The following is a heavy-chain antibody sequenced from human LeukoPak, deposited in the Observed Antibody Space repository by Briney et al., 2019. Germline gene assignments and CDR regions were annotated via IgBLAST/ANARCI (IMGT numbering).Heavy chain of an antibody. J-gene: IGHJ4*02. Sequence: GGSLRLSCAASGFTFSSYAMHWVRQAPGKGLEWVAVISYDGSNKYYADSVKGRFTISRDNSKNTLYLQMNSLRAEDTAVYYCGRDRVGATDYWGQGTLVTVSS. CDR3: GRDRVGATDY. D-gene: IGHD1-26*01. CDR1: GFTFSSYA. CDR2: ISYDGSNK. V-gene: IGHV3-30*01.